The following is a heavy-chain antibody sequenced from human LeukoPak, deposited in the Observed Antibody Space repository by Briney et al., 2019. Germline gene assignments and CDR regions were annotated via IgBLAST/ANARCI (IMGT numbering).Heavy chain of an antibody. Sequence: GGSLRLSCAASGFTFSSYSMNWVRQVPGKGLECLANIKEDGSETYYADSVKGRFTISRDNPKNLLFLQINSLRVEDTAVYYCARETPRRGETRDGYRWGQGTLVTVSS. D-gene: IGHD5-24*01. CDR2: IKEDGSET. CDR1: GFTFSSYS. CDR3: ARETPRRGETRDGYR. V-gene: IGHV3-7*01. J-gene: IGHJ4*02.